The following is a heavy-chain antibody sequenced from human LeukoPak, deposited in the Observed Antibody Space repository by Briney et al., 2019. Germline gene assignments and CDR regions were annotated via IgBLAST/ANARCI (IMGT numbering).Heavy chain of an antibody. J-gene: IGHJ4*02. V-gene: IGHV3-7*04. D-gene: IGHD4-11*01. CDR1: GFIFRNYW. CDR2: IKQDGSEK. Sequence: SGGSLRLSCAASGFIFRNYWMSWVRQAPGKGLEWVANIKQDGSEKYYVDSVKGRFTISRDNAKNSLSLRMNSLRAEDTAVYYCARDKGVTTDFDHWGQGTLVTVSS. CDR3: ARDKGVTTDFDH.